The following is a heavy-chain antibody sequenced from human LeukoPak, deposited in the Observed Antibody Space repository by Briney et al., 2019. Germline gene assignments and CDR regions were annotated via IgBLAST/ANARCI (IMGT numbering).Heavy chain of an antibody. V-gene: IGHV1-46*01. CDR2: INPSGRST. J-gene: IGHJ4*02. Sequence: XHGVGQAPGXGLEWMGIINPSGRSTSYAQKFQGRVTMTRDTSTSTVYMELSSLRSEDTAVYYCARDPSYGYWGQGTLVTVSS. CDR3: ARDPSYGY. D-gene: IGHD2-8*01.